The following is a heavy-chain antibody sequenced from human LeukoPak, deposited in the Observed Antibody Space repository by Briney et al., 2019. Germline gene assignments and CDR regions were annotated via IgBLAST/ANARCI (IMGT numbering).Heavy chain of an antibody. D-gene: IGHD2-15*01. CDR3: ARGKPRYCSGGSCRPEYYFDY. Sequence: GGSLRLSCAASGFTFSSYAMHWVRQAPGKGLEWVAVISYDGSNKYYADSVKGRFTISRDNSKNTLYLQMNSLRAEDTAVYYCARGKPRYCSGGSCRPEYYFDYWGQGTLVTVSS. V-gene: IGHV3-30-3*01. CDR2: ISYDGSNK. CDR1: GFTFSSYA. J-gene: IGHJ4*02.